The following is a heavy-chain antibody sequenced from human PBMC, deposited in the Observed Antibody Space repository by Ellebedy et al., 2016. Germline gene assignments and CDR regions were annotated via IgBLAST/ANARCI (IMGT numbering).Heavy chain of an antibody. CDR2: IHQDGNEK. D-gene: IGHD3-3*01. CDR1: GFTFSNFW. J-gene: IGHJ6*02. V-gene: IGHV3-7*01. Sequence: GGSLRLSCTASGFTFSNFWMSWVRQVPGKGLEWVANIHQDGNEKYYLDSVKGRFTISRDTGKNSLYLQMSGLRGKDTAVYYCARTGDSHLTIFGLIVISDRYYYGMDVWGQGTTVTVSS. CDR3: ARTGDSHLTIFGLIVISDRYYYGMDV.